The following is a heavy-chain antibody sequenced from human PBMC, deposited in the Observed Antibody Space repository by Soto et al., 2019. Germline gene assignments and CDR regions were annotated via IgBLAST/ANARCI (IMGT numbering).Heavy chain of an antibody. J-gene: IGHJ4*02. CDR3: AKARTMVRGGAKDDY. D-gene: IGHD3-10*01. CDR1: GFTFSSYA. V-gene: IGHV3-23*01. CDR2: ISGSGGST. Sequence: LRLSCAASGFTFSSYAMSWVRQAPGKGLEWVSAISGSGGSTYYADSVKGRFTISRDNSKNTLYLQMNSLRAEDTAVYYCAKARTMVRGGAKDDYWGQGTLVTVSS.